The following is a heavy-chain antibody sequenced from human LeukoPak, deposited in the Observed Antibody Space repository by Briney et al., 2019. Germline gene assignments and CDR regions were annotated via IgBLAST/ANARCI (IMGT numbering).Heavy chain of an antibody. J-gene: IGHJ3*02. V-gene: IGHV4-31*03. D-gene: IGHD5-18*01. Sequence: SQTLSLTCTVSGGSISSGGYYWSWIRQHPGKGLEWIGYIYYSGSTYYNPSLKSRFTISVDTSKNQFSLRLSSVTAADTAVYYCAKAGYGDGHAFGIWGQGTMVTVSS. CDR1: GGSISSGGYY. CDR3: AKAGYGDGHAFGI. CDR2: IYYSGST.